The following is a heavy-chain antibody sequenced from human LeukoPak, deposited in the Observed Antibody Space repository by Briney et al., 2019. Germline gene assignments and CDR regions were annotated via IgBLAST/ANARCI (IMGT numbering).Heavy chain of an antibody. V-gene: IGHV1-2*02. Sequence: ASVKVSCKASGGTFSSYAISWVRQAPGQGLEWMGWINPNSGGTNYAQKFQGRVTMTRDTSISTAYMELGRLRSDDTAVYYCARDRSNYDFWSGYSADYYYYYMDVWGKGTTVTVSS. CDR2: INPNSGGT. J-gene: IGHJ6*03. D-gene: IGHD3-3*01. CDR1: GGTFSSYA. CDR3: ARDRSNYDFWSGYSADYYYYYMDV.